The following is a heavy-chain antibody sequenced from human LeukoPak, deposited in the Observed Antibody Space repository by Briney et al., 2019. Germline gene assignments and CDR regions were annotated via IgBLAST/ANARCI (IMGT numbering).Heavy chain of an antibody. CDR1: GGSFSGYY. CDR3: ARLIDSTRSDY. CDR2: INDSGSS. V-gene: IGHV4-34*10. D-gene: IGHD2/OR15-2a*01. J-gene: IGHJ4*02. Sequence: SETLSLTCVVYGGSFSGYYWTWIRQPPGKGLEWIGEINDSGSSNYNPSLKSRITMSVDTSENQISLKLSSVTAADTAVYYCARLIDSTRSDYWGQGTLVTVSS.